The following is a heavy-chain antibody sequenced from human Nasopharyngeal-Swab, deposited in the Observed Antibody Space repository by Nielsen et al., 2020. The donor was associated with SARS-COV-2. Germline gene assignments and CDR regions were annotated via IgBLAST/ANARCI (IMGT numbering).Heavy chain of an antibody. Sequence: GGSLRLSCAASGFTFSSYSMNWVRQAPGKGLEWVSSISSSSSYIYYADSVKGRFTISRDNAKNSLYLQMNSLRAEDTAVYYCTTEAPLWFGESFPVAFDIWGQGTMVTVSS. CDR1: GFTFSSYS. CDR2: ISSSSSYI. CDR3: TTEAPLWFGESFPVAFDI. D-gene: IGHD3-10*01. J-gene: IGHJ3*02. V-gene: IGHV3-21*03.